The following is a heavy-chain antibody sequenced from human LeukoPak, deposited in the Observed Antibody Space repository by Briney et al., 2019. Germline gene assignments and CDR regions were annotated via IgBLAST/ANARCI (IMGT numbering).Heavy chain of an antibody. V-gene: IGHV3-23*01. CDR3: AKDLRAFDFWSGYASSGGFDY. Sequence: GGSLRLSCAASGFTFNSYAMSWVRQAPGKGLEWVSVISGSGGSTYYSDSVKGRFTISRDNSKNTLYLQMNSLRAEDTAVYYCAKDLRAFDFWSGYASSGGFDYWGQGTLVTVSS. D-gene: IGHD3-3*01. J-gene: IGHJ4*02. CDR2: ISGSGGST. CDR1: GFTFNSYA.